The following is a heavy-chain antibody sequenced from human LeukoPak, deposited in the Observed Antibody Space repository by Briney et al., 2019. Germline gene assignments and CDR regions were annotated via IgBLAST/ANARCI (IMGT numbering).Heavy chain of an antibody. CDR2: IWYDGSNK. Sequence: GGSLRLSCAASGFTFSDYYMSWIRQAPGKGLEWVAVIWYDGSNKYYADSVKGRFTISRDNSKNTLYLQMNSLRAEDTAVYYCARYWGLRGVMAAPLDYWGQGTLVTVSS. J-gene: IGHJ4*02. V-gene: IGHV3-33*08. D-gene: IGHD3-10*01. CDR3: ARYWGLRGVMAAPLDY. CDR1: GFTFSDYY.